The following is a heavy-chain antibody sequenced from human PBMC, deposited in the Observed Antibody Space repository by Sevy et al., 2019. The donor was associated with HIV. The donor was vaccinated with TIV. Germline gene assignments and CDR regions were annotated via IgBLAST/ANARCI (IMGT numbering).Heavy chain of an antibody. CDR3: VREGLGGFSYSLDC. D-gene: IGHD3-16*01. CDR2: MNQDGTER. J-gene: IGHJ4*02. V-gene: IGHV3-7*01. Sequence: GGSLNLSGAPSGFSFVTFWMTWVRQAPGKGLGWVATMNQDGTERDYVDSVKGRFTISRDNTKTSLFLQMNSLSAEDTGVYYCVREGLGGFSYSLDCWGQGTLVTVSS. CDR1: GFSFVTFW.